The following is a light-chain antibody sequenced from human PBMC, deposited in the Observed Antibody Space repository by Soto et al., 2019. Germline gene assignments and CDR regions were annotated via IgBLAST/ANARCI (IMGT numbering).Light chain of an antibody. J-gene: IGKJ1*01. CDR3: QKYDSAPLT. Sequence: DIQMTQSPSSLSASVRDRVTITCRASQGISNYLAWYQQKPGKVPKLLIYAASTLQSGVPSRFSGSGSGTDFTLSISCLHPEDVATYYCQKYDSAPLTFGQGTKVELK. CDR2: AAS. V-gene: IGKV1-27*01. CDR1: QGISNY.